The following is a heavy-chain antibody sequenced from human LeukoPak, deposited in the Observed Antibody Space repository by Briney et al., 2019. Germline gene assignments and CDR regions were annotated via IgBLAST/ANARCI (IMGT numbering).Heavy chain of an antibody. Sequence: GRSLRLSCAASGFTFDDYAMRWVRQAPGRGLEWVSGISWNSGSISYADSVKGRFTISRDTAKNPLYLQMNSLSAEDTALYYCAKDISSTRYDFSSGFDYWGQGTLVTVSS. CDR3: AKDISSTRYDFSSGFDY. D-gene: IGHD3-3*01. CDR1: GFTFDDYA. J-gene: IGHJ4*02. V-gene: IGHV3-9*01. CDR2: ISWNSGSI.